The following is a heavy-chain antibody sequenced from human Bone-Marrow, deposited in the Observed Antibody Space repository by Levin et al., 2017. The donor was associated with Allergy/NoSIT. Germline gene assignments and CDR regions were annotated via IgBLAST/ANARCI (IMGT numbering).Heavy chain of an antibody. D-gene: IGHD2-2*01. Sequence: SLLLSFSSSFFPFLRSGLHWVRQAPGKGLEWVAVISYDGSNKYYADSVKGRFTISRDHSKNTLYLQMNSLRAEDTAVYYCAKDKVSSSTSWEKDYWGQGTLVTVSS. CDR3: AKDKVSSSTSWEKDY. V-gene: IGHV3-30*18. CDR1: FFPFLRSG. J-gene: IGHJ4*02. CDR2: ISYDGSNK.